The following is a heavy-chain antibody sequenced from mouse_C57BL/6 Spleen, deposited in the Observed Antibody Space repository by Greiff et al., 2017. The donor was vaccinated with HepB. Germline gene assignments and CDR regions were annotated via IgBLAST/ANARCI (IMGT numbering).Heavy chain of an antibody. D-gene: IGHD2-1*01. CDR3: ARTYGNYGGYFDY. J-gene: IGHJ2*01. CDR2: IDPANGNT. V-gene: IGHV14-3*01. CDR1: GFNIKNTY. Sequence: EVKLEESVAELVRPGASVKLSCTASGFNIKNTYMHWVKQRPEQGLEWIGRIDPANGNTKYAPKFQGKATINADTSSNTAYLQLSSLTSEDTAIYYCARTYGNYGGYFDYWGQGTTLTVSS.